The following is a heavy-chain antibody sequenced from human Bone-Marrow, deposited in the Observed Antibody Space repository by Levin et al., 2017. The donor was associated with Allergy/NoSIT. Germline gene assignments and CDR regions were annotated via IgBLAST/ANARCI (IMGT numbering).Heavy chain of an antibody. V-gene: IGHV3-15*01. D-gene: IGHD2-15*01. J-gene: IGHJ6*02. CDR1: GFNFTNAW. CDR2: IKRRNDGGTT. CDR3: STGGGHCSGGSCYLLPSYDGMDV. Sequence: SCAASGFNFTNAWMSWVRPAPGKGLEWVGRIKRRNDGGTTDYAAPVKGRFIISKDVSKHTLYLQMNSLKTQDTAVYYCSTGGGHCSGGSCYLLPSYDGMDVWGQGTTVTVSS.